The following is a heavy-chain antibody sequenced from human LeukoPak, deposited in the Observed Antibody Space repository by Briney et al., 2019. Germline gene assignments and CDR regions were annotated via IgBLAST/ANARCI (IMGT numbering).Heavy chain of an antibody. V-gene: IGHV4-4*07. D-gene: IGHD1-26*01. CDR2: MFASGSY. Sequence: SETLSLTCTVSGGPIIGNYWSWIRQPAGKRLEYIGRMFASGSYYYNPSFKGRVTMSVDTSKKEVSLNLASVTAADTAIYYCARDRPGSGSYYSHFDTWGQGILVTVSS. J-gene: IGHJ1*01. CDR1: GGPIIGNY. CDR3: ARDRPGSGSYYSHFDT.